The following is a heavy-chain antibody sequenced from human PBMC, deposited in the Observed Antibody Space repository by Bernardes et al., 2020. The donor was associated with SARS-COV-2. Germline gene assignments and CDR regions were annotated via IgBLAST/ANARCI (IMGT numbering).Heavy chain of an antibody. J-gene: IGHJ6*02. D-gene: IGHD6-6*01. CDR2: IIPILGIA. CDR1: GGTFSSYA. V-gene: IGHV1-69*04. Sequence: SVKVSCKASGGTFSSYAISWVRQAPGQGLEWMGRIIPILGIANYAQKFQGRVTITTDKSTSTAYMELSSLRSEDTAVYYCARDNGSARPDYYYGMDVWGQGTTVTVSS. CDR3: ARDNGSARPDYYYGMDV.